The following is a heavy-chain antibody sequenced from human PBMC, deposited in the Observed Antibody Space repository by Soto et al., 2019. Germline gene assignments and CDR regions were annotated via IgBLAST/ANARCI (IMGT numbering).Heavy chain of an antibody. CDR2: KSYVERNT. D-gene: IGHD3-10*01. J-gene: IGHJ6*02. CDR1: GFTSSSYA. V-gene: IGHV3-30*18. CDR3: AKDDKRGGSGDNYGMDV. Sequence: QVQLVEAGGGVVQPGRSLRLSCAASGFTSSSYARPGVRRAPAKGLGWVAVKSYVERNTYYPDSVKGRFTISRDNSKNTLFLQMNSLRAEDTALYYCAKDDKRGGSGDNYGMDVWGQGTAVTVSS.